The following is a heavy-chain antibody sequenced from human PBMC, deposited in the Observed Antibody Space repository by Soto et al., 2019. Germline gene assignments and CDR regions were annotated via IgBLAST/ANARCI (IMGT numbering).Heavy chain of an antibody. V-gene: IGHV4-38-2*01. CDR1: GYSISDGHY. D-gene: IGHD3-9*01. Sequence: SETLSLTCAVSGYSISDGHYWAWIRHPPGEGLEWIGSVYHSGASYYSPSLQSRVTMSVDASKNQFSLTLTSVTAADTAVYYCARLSIAGYYYCFDFWGQGTLVTVSS. CDR2: VYHSGAS. CDR3: ARLSIAGYYYCFDF. J-gene: IGHJ4*02.